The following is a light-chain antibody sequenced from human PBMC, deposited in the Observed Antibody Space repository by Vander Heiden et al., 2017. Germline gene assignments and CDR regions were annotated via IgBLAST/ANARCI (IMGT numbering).Light chain of an antibody. CDR2: DAS. Sequence: EIVLTQSPATVSLSPGERATLSCRASQSVSNYLAWYQQKPGQPPRLVIYDASSRATGIPARFSGSGYGTDFTLTISRLEPEDAAVYYCHHRYNWPPTFGGGTKVEIK. J-gene: IGKJ4*01. CDR3: HHRYNWPPT. V-gene: IGKV3-11*01. CDR1: QSVSNY.